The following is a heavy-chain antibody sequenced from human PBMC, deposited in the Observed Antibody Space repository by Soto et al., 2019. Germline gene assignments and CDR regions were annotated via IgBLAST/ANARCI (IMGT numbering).Heavy chain of an antibody. J-gene: IGHJ4*02. CDR2: INPLPTSGST. D-gene: IGHD2-2*01. V-gene: IGHV1-46*01. Sequence: QVQLVQSGAEVKKPGASVKLSYKASGCIFTNYYIHWVRQAPGQGLEWMAIINPLPTSGSTNYAQKFQGRVTGTRDTSTSTVYLELSSLRSDDTAVYYCARDLAPAAYSGQGTRVTVSS. CDR1: GCIFTNYY. CDR3: ARDLAPAAY.